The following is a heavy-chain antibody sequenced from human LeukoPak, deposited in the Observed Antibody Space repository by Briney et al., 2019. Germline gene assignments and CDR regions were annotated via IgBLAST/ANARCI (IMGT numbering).Heavy chain of an antibody. CDR2: TYYRSKWYN. J-gene: IGHJ4*02. D-gene: IGHD1-26*01. V-gene: IGHV6-1*01. CDR1: GDSVSSNSAA. CDR3: ARDLRYSGSYSLHPPTFDY. Sequence: SQTLSLTCAISGDSVSSNSAAWNWIRQSPSRGLEWLGRTYYRSKWYNDYAVSVKSRITINPDTSKNQFSLQLNSVTPEDTAVYYCARDLRYSGSYSLHPPTFDYWGQGTLVTVSS.